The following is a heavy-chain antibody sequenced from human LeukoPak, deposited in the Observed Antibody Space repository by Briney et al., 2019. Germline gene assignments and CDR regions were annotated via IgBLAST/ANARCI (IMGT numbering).Heavy chain of an antibody. CDR1: GFIFSSDG. D-gene: IGHD6-19*01. V-gene: IGHV3-30*18. J-gene: IGHJ4*02. Sequence: GGSLRLSWAASGFIFSSDGMHWVRRAPGKGLEWVAVISYDGSNKYYADSVKGRFTISRDNSKNTLHLQMNSLRAEDTAMYYCAKTLGSGWVAYYFDYWGQGTLVTVSS. CDR3: AKTLGSGWVAYYFDY. CDR2: ISYDGSNK.